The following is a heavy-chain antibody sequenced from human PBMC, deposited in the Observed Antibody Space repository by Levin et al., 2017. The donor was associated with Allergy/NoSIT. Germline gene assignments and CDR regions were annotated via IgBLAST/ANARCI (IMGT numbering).Heavy chain of an antibody. CDR3: GRQSGDDGFDV. J-gene: IGHJ3*01. Sequence: GESLKISCQGSGYTFTSYWINWVRQMPGKGLEWMGTIFPSDSETRYSPSFQGQVTIPVDKSINTAYLQWNNLKASDTAMYYCGRQSGDDGFDVWGQGTVITVSS. CDR1: GYTFTSYW. V-gene: IGHV5-51*01. D-gene: IGHD7-27*01. CDR2: IFPSDSET.